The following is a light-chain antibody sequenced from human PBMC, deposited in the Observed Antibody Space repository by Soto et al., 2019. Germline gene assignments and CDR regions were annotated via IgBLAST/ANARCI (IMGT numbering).Light chain of an antibody. CDR2: DAS. CDR1: QSVRANS. Sequence: DIVLTQSPGTLSLSPGEGATLSCRASQSVRANSVAWYQQKPGQAPRVLIYDASSGATGIPDRFSGSGSGTNFAIAISRLEPEDFAVYYCRQYRTPPYTFGQVTKVEIK. J-gene: IGKJ2*01. V-gene: IGKV3-20*01. CDR3: RQYRTPPYT.